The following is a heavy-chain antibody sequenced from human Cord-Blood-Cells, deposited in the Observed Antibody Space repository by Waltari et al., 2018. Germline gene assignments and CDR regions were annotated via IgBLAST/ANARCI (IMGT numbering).Heavy chain of an antibody. CDR2: INPNSGGT. J-gene: IGHJ4*02. D-gene: IGHD2-2*01. V-gene: IGHV1-2*02. Sequence: QVQLVQSGAEVKKPGASVKVSCKASGYTFTGYYMHWVRQAPAQGLEWMGWINPNSGGTNHAQKFQGRFTMTRDTSISTAYMELSRLRSDDTAVYYCARNPYALTHKRGLFDCWGQGTLVTVSS. CDR3: ARNPYALTHKRGLFDC. CDR1: GYTFTGYY.